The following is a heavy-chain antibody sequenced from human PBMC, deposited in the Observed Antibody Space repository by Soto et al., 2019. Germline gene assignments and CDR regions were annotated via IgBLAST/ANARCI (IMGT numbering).Heavy chain of an antibody. V-gene: IGHV6-1*01. Sequence: LSLTCAISGDSVSSNSAAWNWIRQSPSRGLEWLGRTYYRSTRWYNDYAVSVKSRITINPDTSKNQFFLQLNSVTPENTAVYFCARVPIAAAGVGLGMDVWGQGTTVTV. CDR1: GDSVSSNSAA. J-gene: IGHJ6*02. CDR2: TYYRSTRWYN. CDR3: ARVPIAAAGVGLGMDV. D-gene: IGHD6-13*01.